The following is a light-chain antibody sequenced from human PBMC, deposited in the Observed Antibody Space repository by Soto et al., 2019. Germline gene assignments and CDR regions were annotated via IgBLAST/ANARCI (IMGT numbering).Light chain of an antibody. CDR2: EVS. V-gene: IGLV2-8*01. J-gene: IGLJ1*01. Sequence: QSALTQPPSASGSPGQSVTISCTGTSSDVGGYNYVSWYQQHPGKAPKLMIYEVSKRPSGVPDRFSGSKSGNTASLTVSGLQAEDEADYYCSSYVGRNNFVFGTGTKLTVL. CDR3: SSYVGRNNFV. CDR1: SSDVGGYNY.